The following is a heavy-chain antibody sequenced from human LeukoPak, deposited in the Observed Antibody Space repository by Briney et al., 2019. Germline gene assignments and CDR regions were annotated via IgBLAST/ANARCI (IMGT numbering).Heavy chain of an antibody. CDR3: ARDRALLAVAGTAY. D-gene: IGHD6-19*01. Sequence: ASVKVSCKASGYTFTGYYMHWVRQAPGQGLEWMGWIHPNSGGTNYAQKFQGRVTMTRDTSISTAYMELSRLRSDDTAVYYCARDRALLAVAGTAYWGQGTLVTVSS. J-gene: IGHJ4*02. V-gene: IGHV1-2*02. CDR2: IHPNSGGT. CDR1: GYTFTGYY.